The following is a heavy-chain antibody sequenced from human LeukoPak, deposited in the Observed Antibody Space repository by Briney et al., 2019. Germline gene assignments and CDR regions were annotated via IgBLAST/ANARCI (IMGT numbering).Heavy chain of an antibody. CDR3: ARTGVEQWLVLVPFDY. J-gene: IGHJ4*02. Sequence: SETLSPTCALSGGSITDYFYNWVRQPPGKGLEWIGEINHSGSSTYNPSLKSRVTISVDTSKNQFSLKLSSVTAADTAVYYCARTGVEQWLVLVPFDYWGQGTLVTVSS. CDR2: INHSGSS. CDR1: GGSITDYF. D-gene: IGHD6-19*01. V-gene: IGHV4-34*01.